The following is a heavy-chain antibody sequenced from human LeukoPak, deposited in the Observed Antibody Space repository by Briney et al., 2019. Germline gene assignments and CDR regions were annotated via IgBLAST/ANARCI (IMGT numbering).Heavy chain of an antibody. CDR2: MNPNSGNT. J-gene: IGHJ6*03. Sequence: ASVKVSCKASGYTFTSYDINWVRQATGQGLEWMGWMNPNSGNTDYAQKFQGRVTMTRNTSISTAYMELSSLRSEDTAVYYCARRNIKDPDAAYYYYYYMDVWGKGTTVTVSS. V-gene: IGHV1-8*01. D-gene: IGHD1-14*01. CDR1: GYTFTSYD. CDR3: ARRNIKDPDAAYYYYYYMDV.